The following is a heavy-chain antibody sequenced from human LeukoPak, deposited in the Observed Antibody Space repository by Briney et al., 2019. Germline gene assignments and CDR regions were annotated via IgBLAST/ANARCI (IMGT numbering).Heavy chain of an antibody. CDR1: GLTFSSYG. D-gene: IGHD6-13*01. Sequence: GGSLRLSCAASGLTFSSYGMHWVRQAPGKGLEWVALIRYDGSNKYYADSVKGRFTISRDNSKNTLYLQMNSLRAEDTAVYYCAKDANPYSSSWYPWDYWGQGTLVTVSS. CDR2: IRYDGSNK. CDR3: AKDANPYSSSWYPWDY. J-gene: IGHJ4*02. V-gene: IGHV3-30*02.